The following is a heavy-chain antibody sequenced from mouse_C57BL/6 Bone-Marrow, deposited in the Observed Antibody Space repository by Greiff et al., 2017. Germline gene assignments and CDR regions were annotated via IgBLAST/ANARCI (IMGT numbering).Heavy chain of an antibody. Sequence: QVQLQQPGAELVMPGASVKLSCKASGYTFTSYWMHWVKQRPGQGLEWIGELDPSDSYTNYNQKFKGKSTLTVDKSSSTAYMQLSSLTSEDSAVYYCAGTTSWYFDVWGTGTTVTVSS. J-gene: IGHJ1*03. V-gene: IGHV1-69*01. CDR3: AGTTSWYFDV. CDR1: GYTFTSYW. CDR2: LDPSDSYT. D-gene: IGHD4-1*01.